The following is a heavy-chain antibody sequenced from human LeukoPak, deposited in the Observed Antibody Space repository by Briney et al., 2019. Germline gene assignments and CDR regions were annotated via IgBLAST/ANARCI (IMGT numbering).Heavy chain of an antibody. Sequence: PSETLSLTCTVSGYSISSGYYWGWIRQPPGKGLEWIGNIYYTGNTYYNSSLKSRVTISLDTSKNQFSLKLSSVTAADTAVYYCATDSWGAFDIWGQGTMVTISS. D-gene: IGHD3-16*01. CDR1: GYSISSGYY. CDR3: ATDSWGAFDI. V-gene: IGHV4-38-2*02. CDR2: IYYTGNT. J-gene: IGHJ3*02.